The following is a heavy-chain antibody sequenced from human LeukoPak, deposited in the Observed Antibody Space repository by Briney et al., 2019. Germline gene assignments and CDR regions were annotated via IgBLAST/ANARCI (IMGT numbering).Heavy chain of an antibody. CDR2: INHRGST. V-gene: IGHV4-34*01. Sequence: SETLSLICAVYGGSFSGCYWSWIRQPPGKGLEWIGEINHRGSTNYNPSLKSRVTISVDTSKDQFSLNLSSVTAADTAVYYCARKQLASSGFYFDYWGQGTLVTVSS. J-gene: IGHJ4*02. CDR1: GGSFSGCY. CDR3: ARKQLASSGFYFDY. D-gene: IGHD6-13*01.